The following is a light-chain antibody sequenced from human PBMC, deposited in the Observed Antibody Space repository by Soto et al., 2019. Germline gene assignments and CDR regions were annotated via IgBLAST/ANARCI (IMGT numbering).Light chain of an antibody. CDR1: QSISSW. CDR3: QQYNSYSPA. J-gene: IGKJ1*01. CDR2: NAS. V-gene: IGKV1-5*03. Sequence: DIQMTQSPSTLSASVGDRVTITCRASQSISSWLAWYQQKPGKAPKLLIYNASSLESGDPSRFSGSGSGTEFTLTISSLQPDDFAPYYCQQYNSYSPAFGQGTKVEIK.